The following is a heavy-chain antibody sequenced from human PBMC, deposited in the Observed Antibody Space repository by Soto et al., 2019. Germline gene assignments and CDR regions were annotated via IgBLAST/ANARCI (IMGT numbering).Heavy chain of an antibody. CDR3: ARFGPYTVDV. CDR2: INPNSGDT. J-gene: IGHJ6*02. CDR1: GYTFTGYY. Sequence: QVQLVQSGAEVKKPGASVKVSCKASGYTFTGYYMHWVRQAPGQGLEWMGYINPNSGDTKYAQKFQGRVTMTRDTSISTAYMEVSRLRSDDTAMYYCARFGPYTVDVWGQGTTVTVSS. V-gene: IGHV1-2*02. D-gene: IGHD3-3*01.